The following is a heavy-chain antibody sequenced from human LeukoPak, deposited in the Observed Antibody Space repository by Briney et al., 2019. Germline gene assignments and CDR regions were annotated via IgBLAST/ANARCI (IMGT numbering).Heavy chain of an antibody. CDR3: ARVAVDGYFSMAV. D-gene: IGHD6-19*01. V-gene: IGHV3-49*04. J-gene: IGHJ6*02. CDR2: IRSKVYGQAT. CDR1: GFKFGEYS. Sequence: GGSLRLSCSASGFKFGEYSMSWVRQAPGRGLEWVGFIRSKVYGQATKYAASVEDRFVISRDDSSSAVYLQMTSLQSEDTAVYYCARVAVDGYFSMAVWGEGTSVTVSS.